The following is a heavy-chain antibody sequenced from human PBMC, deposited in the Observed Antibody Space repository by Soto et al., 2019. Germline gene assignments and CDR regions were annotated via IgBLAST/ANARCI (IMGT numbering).Heavy chain of an antibody. CDR2: IYYIGST. CDR3: ARYYGGYSDY. Sequence: PSETLSLTCTVSGGSISSYYWSWIRQPPGKGLEWIGNIYYIGSTNYNPSLKSRVTISVDTSKNQFSLKLSSVTAADTAVYYCARYYGGYSDYWGQGTLVTVS. CDR1: GGSISSYY. D-gene: IGHD3-10*01. J-gene: IGHJ4*02. V-gene: IGHV4-59*08.